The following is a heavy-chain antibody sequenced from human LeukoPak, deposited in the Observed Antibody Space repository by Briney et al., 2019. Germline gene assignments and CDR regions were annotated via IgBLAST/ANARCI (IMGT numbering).Heavy chain of an antibody. D-gene: IGHD2-2*01. CDR2: IRYDGSNK. Sequence: GGSLRLSCAASGFTFSSYGMHWVRQAPGKGLEWVAFIRYDGSNKYYADSVKGRFTISRDNSKNTLYLQMNSLRAEDTAVYYCAKDLRGYCSSTSRYLDYWGQGTLVTVSS. J-gene: IGHJ4*02. CDR1: GFTFSSYG. V-gene: IGHV3-30*02. CDR3: AKDLRGYCSSTSRYLDY.